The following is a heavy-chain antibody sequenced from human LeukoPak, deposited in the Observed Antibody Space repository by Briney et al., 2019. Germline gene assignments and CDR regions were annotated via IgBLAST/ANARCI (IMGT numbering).Heavy chain of an antibody. CDR1: GGSFSGYY. D-gene: IGHD1-26*01. CDR3: ARAFAGSYFGY. V-gene: IGHV4-34*01. J-gene: IGHJ4*02. CDR2: INHSGST. Sequence: SETLSLTCAVYGGSFSGYYWSWIRQPPGKGLEWIGEINHSGSTNYNPSLKSRVTISVDTSKNQFSLKLSSVTAADTAVYYCARAFAGSYFGYWGQGTLVTVSS.